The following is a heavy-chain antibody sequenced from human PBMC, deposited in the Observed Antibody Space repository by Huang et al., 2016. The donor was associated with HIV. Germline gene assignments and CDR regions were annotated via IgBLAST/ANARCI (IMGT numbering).Heavy chain of an antibody. CDR3: ARQGVGDFVVEPTGLGAFDI. J-gene: IGHJ3*02. Sequence: EVQLVQSGAVVKKPGESLKISCRGSGYTFNGYWIGWVGQMPGNGLECMGIIYPSDSDTTYSPSFQGQVTISADKSISTAYLQWSGLKASYTAMYYCARQGVGDFVVEPTGLGAFDIWGQGTMVTVSS. CDR2: IYPSDSDT. V-gene: IGHV5-51*01. CDR1: GYTFNGYW. D-gene: IGHD2-2*01.